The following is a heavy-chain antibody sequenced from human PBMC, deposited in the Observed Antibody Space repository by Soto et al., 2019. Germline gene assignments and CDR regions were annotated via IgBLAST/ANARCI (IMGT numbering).Heavy chain of an antibody. CDR3: ARHAYYYGSTYGCWLDP. J-gene: IGHJ5*02. CDR2: IYYSGST. D-gene: IGHD3-10*01. CDR1: GGSISSSSYY. V-gene: IGHV4-39*01. Sequence: QLQLQESGPGLVKPSETLSLTCTVSGGSISSSSYYWGWLRQPPGKGLEWIGSIYYSGSTYYNPSLKSRVTISVDTSKNQFSLKLSSVTAADAAVYYCARHAYYYGSTYGCWLDPWGQGTLVTVSS.